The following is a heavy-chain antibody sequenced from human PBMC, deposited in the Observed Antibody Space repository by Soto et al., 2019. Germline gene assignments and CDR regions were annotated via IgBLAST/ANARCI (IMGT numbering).Heavy chain of an antibody. J-gene: IGHJ4*02. V-gene: IGHV3-74*01. CDR1: GFTLSYYW. CDR3: ANFYSRSYSTY. Sequence: VQLVESGGGLVQPGGSLRLSCAASGFTLSYYWLHWVRQAPGKGLVWVSRINSDGSTTNYADTVKGRFTISRDNAKNTLYLQMNSLRAEDTAVYYCANFYSRSYSTYWGQGTLVTVSS. D-gene: IGHD1-26*01. CDR2: INSDGSTT.